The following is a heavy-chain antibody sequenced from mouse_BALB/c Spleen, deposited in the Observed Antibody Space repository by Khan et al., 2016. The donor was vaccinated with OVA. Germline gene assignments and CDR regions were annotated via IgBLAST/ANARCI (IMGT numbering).Heavy chain of an antibody. D-gene: IGHD2-1*01. CDR1: GFTFSTYA. Sequence: EVELVESGGGLVKPGGSLKLSCAASGFTFSTYAMPWVRQTPERRLEWVATVNSDGDYTFYPDNVTGRFTISRDNAKNTLYLQMSSLRSEDTAMYYCARSAYGNFAYWGQGTLVTVSA. CDR3: ARSAYGNFAY. J-gene: IGHJ3*01. CDR2: VNSDGDYT. V-gene: IGHV5-9-3*01.